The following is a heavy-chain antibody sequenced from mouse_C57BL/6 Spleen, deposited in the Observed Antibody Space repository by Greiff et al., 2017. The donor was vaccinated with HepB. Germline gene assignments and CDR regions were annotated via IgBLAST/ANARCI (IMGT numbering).Heavy chain of an antibody. CDR3: AKSLDSSGHYYAMDY. CDR1: GFSLTSYG. V-gene: IGHV2-4*01. Sequence: VQLVESGPGLVQPSQSLSITCTVSGFSLTSYGVHWVRQPPGKGLEWLGVIWSGGSTDYNAAFISRLSISKDNSKSQVFFKMNSLQADDTAIYYCAKSLDSSGHYYAMDYWGQGTSVTVSS. J-gene: IGHJ4*01. D-gene: IGHD3-2*02. CDR2: IWSGGST.